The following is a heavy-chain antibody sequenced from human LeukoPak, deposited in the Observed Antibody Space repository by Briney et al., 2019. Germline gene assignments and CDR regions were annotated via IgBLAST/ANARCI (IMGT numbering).Heavy chain of an antibody. D-gene: IGHD3-9*01. CDR1: GFTFSSYG. V-gene: IGHV3-30*02. CDR3: AKGRHNYDILTGFYNGFDY. J-gene: IGHJ4*02. Sequence: GGSLRLSCAASGFTFSSYGMHWVRQAPGKGLEWVAFIRYDGSNKYYADSVKGRFTISRDNSKNTLYLQMNSLRAEDTAVYYCAKGRHNYDILTGFYNGFDYWGQGSLVTVSS. CDR2: IRYDGSNK.